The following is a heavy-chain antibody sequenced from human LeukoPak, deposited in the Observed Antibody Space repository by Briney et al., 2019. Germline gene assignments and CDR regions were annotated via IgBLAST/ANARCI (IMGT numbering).Heavy chain of an antibody. D-gene: IGHD4-17*01. CDR2: IYYSGST. V-gene: IGHV4-39*01. J-gene: IGHJ5*02. CDR1: GGSSSSSSYY. Sequence: PSETLSLTCTVSGGSSSSSSYYWGWIRQPPGKGLEWIGSIYYSGSTYYNPSLKSRVTISVDTSKNQFSLKLSSVTAADTAVYYCARQIDYGDYAWFDPWGQGTLVTVSS. CDR3: ARQIDYGDYAWFDP.